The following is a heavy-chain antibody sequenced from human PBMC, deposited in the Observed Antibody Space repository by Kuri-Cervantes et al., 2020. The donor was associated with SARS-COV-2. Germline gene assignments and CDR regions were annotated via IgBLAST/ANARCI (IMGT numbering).Heavy chain of an antibody. D-gene: IGHD4-11*01. J-gene: IGHJ6*03. CDR3: ARVAESNYFGWYYYYMDV. CDR1: GGSVSSSPYS. Sequence: GSLRLSCTLSGGSVSSSPYSWGWIRQPPGKGLEWIGKIYYSGTTYYNPSLKSRVTISVGTSKNQFSLRLRSVTAADTAVYYCARVAESNYFGWYYYYMDVWGKGTTVTVSS. CDR2: IYYSGTT. V-gene: IGHV4-39*01.